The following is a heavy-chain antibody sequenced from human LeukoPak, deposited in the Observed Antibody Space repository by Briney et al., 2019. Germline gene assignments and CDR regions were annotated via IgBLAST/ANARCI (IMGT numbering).Heavy chain of an antibody. CDR2: INHSGSN. CDR3: ARGPKGRTYYYDSSGYRV. D-gene: IGHD3-22*01. Sequence: SETLSLTCAVYGGSFSGYYWSWLRQPPGKGREWIGEINHSGSNNYNPSLKSRVTISVDTSKNQFSLKLSSVTAADTAVYYCARGPKGRTYYYDSSGYRVWGQGTLVTVSS. V-gene: IGHV4-34*01. J-gene: IGHJ4*02. CDR1: GGSFSGYY.